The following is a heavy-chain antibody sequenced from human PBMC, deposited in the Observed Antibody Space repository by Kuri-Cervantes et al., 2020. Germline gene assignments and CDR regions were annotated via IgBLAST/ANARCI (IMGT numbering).Heavy chain of an antibody. CDR3: ARDRRSGAYNNGPLED. J-gene: IGHJ4*02. CDR2: IYYSGST. D-gene: IGHD3-10*01. V-gene: IGHV4-31*02. Sequence: SQTLSLTCAVSGGSISSGGYYWSWIRQHPGKGLEWIGYIYYSGSTYYNPSLKSRVTISVDTSKNQFSLKLSSVTAADTAVYYCARDRRSGAYNNGPLEDWGQGTLVTVSS. CDR1: GGSISSGGYY.